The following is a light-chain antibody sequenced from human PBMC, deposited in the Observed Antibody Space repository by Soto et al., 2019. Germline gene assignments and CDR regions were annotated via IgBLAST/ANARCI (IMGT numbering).Light chain of an antibody. J-gene: IGKJ3*01. V-gene: IGKV3-20*01. CDR1: QSVASNR. Sequence: EVVLTQSPGTLSLSAGERATLSCRASQSVASNRLAWYQQNPGQAPRLLIYAASTRAAGIPDRFSGSGSGTDFTLTISRLEPEDFGVFFCHHYGRSPIFTFGPGTTVDMK. CDR3: HHYGRSPIFT. CDR2: AAS.